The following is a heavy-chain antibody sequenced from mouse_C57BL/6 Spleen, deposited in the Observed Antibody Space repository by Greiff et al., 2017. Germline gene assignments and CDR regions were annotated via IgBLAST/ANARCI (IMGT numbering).Heavy chain of an antibody. V-gene: IGHV1-18*01. CDR1: GYTFTDYN. CDR2: INPNNGGT. CDR3: ARDRFITTVVAHWYFDV. D-gene: IGHD1-1*01. J-gene: IGHJ1*03. Sequence: EVQLQESGAELVKPGASVKIPCKASGYTFTDYNMDWVKQSHGKSLEWIGDINPNNGGTIYNQKFKGKATLTVDKSSSTAYMELRSLTSEDTAVYDGARDRFITTVVAHWYFDVWGTGTTVTVSS.